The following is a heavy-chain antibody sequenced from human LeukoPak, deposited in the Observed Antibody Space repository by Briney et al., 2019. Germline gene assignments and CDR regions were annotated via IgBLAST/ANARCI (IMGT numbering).Heavy chain of an antibody. V-gene: IGHV1-18*01. CDR3: ARPTRRFGELFDAFES. CDR1: GYTFTNYG. J-gene: IGHJ3*01. Sequence: ASVTVSCKASGYTFTNYGITWVRPAPGQGVAGMGWMSAYNGNTNYAQKFQGRATMSTDTSSTTAYMELRSLISDDTAVYYCARPTRRFGELFDAFESWGQGTMVTVSS. CDR2: MSAYNGNT. D-gene: IGHD3-10*01.